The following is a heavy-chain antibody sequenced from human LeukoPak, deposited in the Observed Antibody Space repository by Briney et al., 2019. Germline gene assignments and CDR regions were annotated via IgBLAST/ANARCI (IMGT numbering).Heavy chain of an antibody. CDR3: ARDRGAYYYDTGY. CDR1: GFAVNSNY. Sequence: PGGSLRLSCAASGFAVNSNYMNWVRQAPGKGLEWVSVIYSDGSTYYADSVKGRFTISRDNSKNTLYLQMNGLRAEDTAVYYCARDRGAYYYDTGYWGQGTLVTVSS. CDR2: IYSDGST. J-gene: IGHJ4*02. V-gene: IGHV3-66*01. D-gene: IGHD3-22*01.